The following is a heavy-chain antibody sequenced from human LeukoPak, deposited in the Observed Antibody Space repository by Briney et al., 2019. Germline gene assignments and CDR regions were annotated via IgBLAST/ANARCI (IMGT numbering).Heavy chain of an antibody. D-gene: IGHD2-2*01. J-gene: IGHJ5*02. V-gene: IGHV1-69*05. CDR2: IIPIFGTA. CDR3: ARHALGYCTSTNCYGSWFDP. CDR1: GGTFSSYA. Sequence: SVKVSCKASGGTFSSYAISWVRQAPGQGLEWMGGIIPIFGTANYAQKFQGRVTMTTDTSTSTAYMELRSLRSDDTAVYYCARHALGYCTSTNCYGSWFDPWGQGTLVTVSS.